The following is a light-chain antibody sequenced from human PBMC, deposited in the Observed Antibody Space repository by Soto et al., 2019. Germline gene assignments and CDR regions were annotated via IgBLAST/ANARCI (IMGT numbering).Light chain of an antibody. Sequence: DIQMTQSPSTLSASVGDRVTITCRASQSISSWLAWYQQKPGKAPKLLIYKASSLESGVPSRFSGSGSGTEFTITISSLQPDDFATYYCQQYNSYSGFGPGTKVDIK. V-gene: IGKV1-5*03. J-gene: IGKJ3*01. CDR2: KAS. CDR1: QSISSW. CDR3: QQYNSYSG.